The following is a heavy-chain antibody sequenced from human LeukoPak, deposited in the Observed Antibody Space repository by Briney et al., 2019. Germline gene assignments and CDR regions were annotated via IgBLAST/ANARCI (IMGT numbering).Heavy chain of an antibody. CDR2: IRYDGSNK. D-gene: IGHD2-8*01. Sequence: GGSLRLSCAASGFTFSSYGMHWVRQAPGKGLEWVAFIRYDGSNKYYADSVKGRFTISRDNSKSTLYLQMNSLRAEDTAVYYCAKGWDIVLMVYAIQDYYYYMDVWGKGTTVTVSS. J-gene: IGHJ6*03. V-gene: IGHV3-30*02. CDR3: AKGWDIVLMVYAIQDYYYYMDV. CDR1: GFTFSSYG.